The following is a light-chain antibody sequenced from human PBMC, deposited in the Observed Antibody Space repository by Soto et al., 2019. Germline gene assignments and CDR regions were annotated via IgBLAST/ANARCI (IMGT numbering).Light chain of an antibody. V-gene: IGLV2-23*01. CDR2: EGS. J-gene: IGLJ1*01. CDR1: SSYVGSYNL. Sequence: QSLLTPPASVSGSPGQSITISCTGTSSYVGSYNLVSWYQQHPGKAPKLMIYEGSKRPSGVSDRFSGSTSGSTASLTISGLQAEDEAEYYCCSYVGATTYVFGSGTKVTVL. CDR3: CSYVGATTYV.